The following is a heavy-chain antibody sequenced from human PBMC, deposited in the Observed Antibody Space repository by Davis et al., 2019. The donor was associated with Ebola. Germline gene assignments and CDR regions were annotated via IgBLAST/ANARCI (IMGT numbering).Heavy chain of an antibody. CDR2: IRSKANSYAT. J-gene: IGHJ4*02. Sequence: PGGSLRLSCAASGFTFSGSAMHWVRQASGKGLEWVGRIRSKANSYATAYAASVKGRFTISRDDSKNTAYLQMNSLKTEDTAVYYCTHNWGTIDYWGQGTLVTVSS. CDR1: GFTFSGSA. D-gene: IGHD3-16*01. V-gene: IGHV3-73*01. CDR3: THNWGTIDY.